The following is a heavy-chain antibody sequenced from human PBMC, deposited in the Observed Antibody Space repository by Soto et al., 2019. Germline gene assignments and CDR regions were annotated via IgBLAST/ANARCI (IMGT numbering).Heavy chain of an antibody. D-gene: IGHD2-8*01. V-gene: IGHV3-7*05. CDR3: ARDGQQWYRLGFDY. J-gene: IGHJ4*02. Sequence: EVQLVESGGGLVQPGGSLRLSCAASGFSLSDYWMSWVRQAPGKGLEWVANIKQDGSEKNYVDSVKGRFTISRDNAKNSVNLQMNSLGAEDTAVYYCARDGQQWYRLGFDYWGQGSRVTVSP. CDR1: GFSLSDYW. CDR2: IKQDGSEK.